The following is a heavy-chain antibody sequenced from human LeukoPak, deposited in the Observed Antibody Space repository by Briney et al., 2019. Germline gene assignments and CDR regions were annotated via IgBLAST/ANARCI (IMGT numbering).Heavy chain of an antibody. J-gene: IGHJ4*02. CDR3: ARDGRGWLTLDS. D-gene: IGHD6-19*01. CDR2: IKQDGSDK. CDR1: GFTFSNYL. Sequence: GSLRPSFAAPGFTFSNYLVTWVRQAPGKRLEWLAYIKQDGSDKYYVDSVKGRFTISRDNAKNSLYLQMNGLRAEDTAVYYCARDGRGWLTLDSWGLGTLVTVSS. V-gene: IGHV3-7*04.